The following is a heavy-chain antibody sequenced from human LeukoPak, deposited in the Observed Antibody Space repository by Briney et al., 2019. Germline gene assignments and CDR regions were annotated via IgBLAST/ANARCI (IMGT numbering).Heavy chain of an antibody. J-gene: IGHJ6*02. CDR1: GFTFSSYA. D-gene: IGHD7-27*01. CDR2: ISGSGGST. Sequence: GGSLRLSCAASGFTFSSYAMSWVRQAPGKGLEWVSAISGSGGSTYYADSVKGRFTISRDNPKNTLYLQMNSLRAEDTAVYYCAKASPGERHYYGMDVWGQGTTVTVSS. V-gene: IGHV3-23*01. CDR3: AKASPGERHYYGMDV.